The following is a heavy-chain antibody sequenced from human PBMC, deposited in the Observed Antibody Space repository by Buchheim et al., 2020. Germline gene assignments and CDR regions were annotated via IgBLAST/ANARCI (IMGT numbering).Heavy chain of an antibody. Sequence: EVQLLESGGGLVQPGGSLRLSCATSGVTFSNYAMSWVRQAPGKGLEWVPAISGSGGNTYYADSLKGRFTISRDNSKNTLYLQMNSLRVEDTAMYYCAKDSRQWLISYNYHYYMDVWGKGTT. D-gene: IGHD6-19*01. J-gene: IGHJ6*03. CDR1: GVTFSNYA. CDR3: AKDSRQWLISYNYHYYMDV. CDR2: ISGSGGNT. V-gene: IGHV3-23*01.